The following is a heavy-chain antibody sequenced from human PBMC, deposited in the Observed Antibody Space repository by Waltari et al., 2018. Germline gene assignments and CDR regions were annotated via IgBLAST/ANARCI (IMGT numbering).Heavy chain of an antibody. D-gene: IGHD1-26*01. Sequence: QVQLQESGPGLVKPSETLSLTCAVSGYSISSGYYWGWLRQPPGKGLEWIGSIYHSGSTYYNPSLKSRVTISVDTSKNQFSLKLSSVTAADTAVYYCARVAEEGATLFDYWGQGTLVTVSS. CDR2: IYHSGST. J-gene: IGHJ4*02. CDR1: GYSISSGYY. CDR3: ARVAEEGATLFDY. V-gene: IGHV4-38-2*01.